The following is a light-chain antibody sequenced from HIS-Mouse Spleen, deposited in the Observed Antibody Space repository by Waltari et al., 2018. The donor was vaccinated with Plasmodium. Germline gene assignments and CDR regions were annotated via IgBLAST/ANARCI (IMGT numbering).Light chain of an antibody. J-gene: IGLJ2*01. CDR1: SGHSSYA. V-gene: IGLV4-69*01. CDR2: LNSDGSH. Sequence: QLVLTQSPSASASLGASVKLTCTLSSGHSSYALAWHQQQPEKGPRYLMKLNSDGSHSRGGGIPDRFSGSSSWAERYLTISSLQSEDEADYYCQTWGTGMGVFGGGTKLTVL. CDR3: QTWGTGMGV.